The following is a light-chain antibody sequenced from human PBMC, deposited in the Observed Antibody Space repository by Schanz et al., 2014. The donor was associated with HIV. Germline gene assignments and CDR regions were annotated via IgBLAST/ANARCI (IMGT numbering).Light chain of an antibody. CDR2: SNN. V-gene: IGLV1-44*01. J-gene: IGLJ3*02. CDR1: STDVGSYTL. CDR3: AAWDDSLNGVV. Sequence: QSVLTQPASVSGSPGQSITISCTGTSTDVGSYTLVSWYQQHPGKAPKLLIFSNNRRPSGVPDRFSGSKSGTSASLAISGLQSEDEADYYCAAWDDSLNGVVFGGGTKLTVL.